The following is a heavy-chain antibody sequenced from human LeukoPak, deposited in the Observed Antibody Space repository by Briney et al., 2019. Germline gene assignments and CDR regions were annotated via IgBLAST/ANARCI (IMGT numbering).Heavy chain of an antibody. J-gene: IGHJ6*03. CDR1: GSTFTFYA. D-gene: IGHD4-17*01. CDR3: AKWDGDLYYYYYLDV. V-gene: IGHV3-23*01. Sequence: GGSLRLSCAASGSTFTFYAMSWVRQAPGKGLEWVSVISGSGGSTYYADSVKGRFTISRDNSKNTLYLQMDSLRAEDTAVYYCAKWDGDLYYYYYLDVWGKGTTVTVSS. CDR2: ISGSGGST.